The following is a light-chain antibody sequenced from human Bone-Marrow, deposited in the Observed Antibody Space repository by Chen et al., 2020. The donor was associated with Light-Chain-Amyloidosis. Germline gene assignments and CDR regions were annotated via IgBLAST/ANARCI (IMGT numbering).Light chain of an antibody. CDR1: LSFGTY. V-gene: IGKV1-39*01. CDR2: AAS. Sequence: DIQMIQSPSSLSASVGDRVTITCRASLSFGTYLNCYQQKPGKAPRLVIYAASSLQSGFPSRFSGSGSGTDFTLTIGTLQPEDFATYYCQQSYDSPRTFGQGTKVEIK. CDR3: QQSYDSPRT. J-gene: IGKJ1*01.